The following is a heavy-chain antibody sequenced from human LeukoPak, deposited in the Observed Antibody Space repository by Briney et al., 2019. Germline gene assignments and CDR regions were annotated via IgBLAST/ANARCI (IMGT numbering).Heavy chain of an antibody. CDR3: AREENGWLFLRAFDI. D-gene: IGHD3-22*01. CDR1: GGSISSYY. Sequence: SETLSLTCAVSGGSISSYYWSWIRQPPGKGLEWIGYIYYSGSTNYNPSLKSRVTISVDTSKNQFSLKLSSVTAADTAVYYCAREENGWLFLRAFDIWGQGTMVTVSS. CDR2: IYYSGST. J-gene: IGHJ3*02. V-gene: IGHV4-59*01.